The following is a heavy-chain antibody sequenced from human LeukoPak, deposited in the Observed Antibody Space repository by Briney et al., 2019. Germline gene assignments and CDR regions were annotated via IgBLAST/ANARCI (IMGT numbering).Heavy chain of an antibody. CDR3: ARGGYSYGYGY. J-gene: IGHJ4*02. Sequence: SETLSLTCTVSGGSISSYYWSWIRQPAGKGLEWIGRMFTSGSTHYNPSLKSRVTMSLDTSKNQFSLKLSSVTAADTAVYYCARGGYSYGYGYWGQGTLVPVSS. CDR2: MFTSGST. D-gene: IGHD5-18*01. V-gene: IGHV4-4*07. CDR1: GGSISSYY.